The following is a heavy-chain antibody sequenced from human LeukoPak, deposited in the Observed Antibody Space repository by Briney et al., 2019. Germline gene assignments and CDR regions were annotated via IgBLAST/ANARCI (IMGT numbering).Heavy chain of an antibody. J-gene: IGHJ5*02. CDR2: IKSKTDGGTT. CDR1: GLTFSNAW. V-gene: IGHV3-15*01. CDR3: ITERYDP. Sequence: PGGSLRLSCAVSGLTFSNAWMNWVRQAPGKGLEWIGRIKSKTDGGTTDYGAPVKGRFAISRDDSKNTLYLQMNSLKTEDTALYYCITERYDPWGQGTLVTVSS.